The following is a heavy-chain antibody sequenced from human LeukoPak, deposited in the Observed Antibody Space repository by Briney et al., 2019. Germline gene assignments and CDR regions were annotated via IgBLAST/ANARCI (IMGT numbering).Heavy chain of an antibody. V-gene: IGHV4-34*01. J-gene: IGHJ2*01. D-gene: IGHD6-19*01. CDR3: ARSKTRIVMAGTGWYFDL. CDR2: INHSGST. Sequence: SETLSLTCAVYGGSFSGYYWSWIRQPPGKGLEWIGEINHSGSTYYNPSLKSRVTISVDTFKNQFSLRLTSVTAADTAVYYCARSKTRIVMAGTGWYFDLWGRGTLVTVSS. CDR1: GGSFSGYY.